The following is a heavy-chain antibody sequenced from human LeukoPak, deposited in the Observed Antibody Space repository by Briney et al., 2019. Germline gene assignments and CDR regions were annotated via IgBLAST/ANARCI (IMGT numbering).Heavy chain of an antibody. Sequence: SETLSLTCTVSGGSISSSSYYWGWIRQPPGKGLEWIGSIYYSGSTYYNPSLKSRVTISVDTSKNQFSLKLSSVTAADTAVYYCARVRAVMVRGVIGNFDYWGQGTLVTVSS. CDR2: IYYSGST. V-gene: IGHV4-39*07. CDR1: GGSISSSSYY. J-gene: IGHJ4*02. D-gene: IGHD3-10*01. CDR3: ARVRAVMVRGVIGNFDY.